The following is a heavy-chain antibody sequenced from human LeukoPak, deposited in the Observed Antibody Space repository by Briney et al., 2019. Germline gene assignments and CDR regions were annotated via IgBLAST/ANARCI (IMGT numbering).Heavy chain of an antibody. Sequence: SETLSLTCTVSGGSISSYYWSWIRQPAGKGLEWIGRIYTSGSTNYNPSLKSRVTISVDTSKNLFSLTLSSVTAADTAVYYCARVDLYDFYFDYWGQGTLVTVSS. J-gene: IGHJ4*02. D-gene: IGHD5/OR15-5a*01. CDR1: GGSISSYY. V-gene: IGHV4-4*07. CDR2: IYTSGST. CDR3: ARVDLYDFYFDY.